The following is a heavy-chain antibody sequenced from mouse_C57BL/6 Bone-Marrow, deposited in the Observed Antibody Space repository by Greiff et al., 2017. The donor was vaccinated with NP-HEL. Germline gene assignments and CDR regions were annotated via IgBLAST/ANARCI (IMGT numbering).Heavy chain of an antibody. V-gene: IGHV5S21*01. Sequence: VQVVESGEGLVKPGGSLKLSCAASGFTFSSYAMSWVRQTPEKRLEWVAYISSGGDYIYYADTVKGRFTISRDNARNTLYLQMSSLKSEDTAMYYCTRPSTGTDYAMDYWGQGTSVTVSS. CDR2: ISSGGDYI. CDR1: GFTFSSYA. CDR3: TRPSTGTDYAMDY. J-gene: IGHJ4*01. D-gene: IGHD4-1*02.